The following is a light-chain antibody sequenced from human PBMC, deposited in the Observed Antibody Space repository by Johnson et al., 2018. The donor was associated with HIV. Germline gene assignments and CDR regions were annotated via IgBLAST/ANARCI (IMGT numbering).Light chain of an antibody. J-gene: IGLJ1*01. Sequence: TQPPSVSAAPGQQVTISCSGSSSNIGNNYVSWYQQVPGAAPKLLIYENNKRPSGIPDRFSGSKSGPSATLGITGLQTGDEADYYCGTWDSSLSAPVFGTGTKVTVL. CDR1: SSNIGNNY. V-gene: IGLV1-51*02. CDR2: ENN. CDR3: GTWDSSLSAPV.